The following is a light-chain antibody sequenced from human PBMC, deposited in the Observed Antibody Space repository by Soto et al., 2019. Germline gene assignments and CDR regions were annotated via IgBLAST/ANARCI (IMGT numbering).Light chain of an antibody. CDR3: TSYVGGSNVNWV. J-gene: IGLJ3*02. V-gene: IGLV2-8*01. CDR1: SSDVGAYNR. CDR2: EVS. Sequence: QSALTQPPSACGSPGQSVTISCTGTSSDVGAYNRVSWYQHHPGKAPKLMIYEVSKRPSGVPDRFSGSKSGNTASLTVSGLQAEDEADYYCTSYVGGSNVNWVFGGGTKLTVL.